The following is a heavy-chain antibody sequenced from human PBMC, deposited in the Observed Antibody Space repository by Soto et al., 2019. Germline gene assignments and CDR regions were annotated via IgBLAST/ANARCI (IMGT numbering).Heavy chain of an antibody. CDR1: GFKFDDYA. D-gene: IGHD7-27*01. CDR2: ITWSSGNI. V-gene: IGHV3-9*01. CDR3: GKDIIGDFAQGMDV. Sequence: EVQLVESGGGLVQPGGSMRLSCAASGFKFDDYAMYWVRQAPGKGLEWVAGITWSSGNIGYADSVKGRFSISRDNAKSSLILQMNSLRPEDTARYYCGKDIIGDFAQGMDVWGQGTAVTVSS. J-gene: IGHJ6*02.